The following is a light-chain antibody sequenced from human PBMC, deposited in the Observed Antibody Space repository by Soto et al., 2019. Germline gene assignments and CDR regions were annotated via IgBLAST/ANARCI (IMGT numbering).Light chain of an antibody. CDR2: VNSDGSH. CDR3: QTWATGIRV. CDR1: SGHSSYT. Sequence: QLVLTQSPSASAYLGASVKLTCTLNSGHSSYTIAWHQQQPEKGPRYLMKVNSDGSHTKGDGIPDRFAGSSSGAERYLTISSLQSEDEADYYSQTWATGIRVFGGGTKLTVL. J-gene: IGLJ3*02. V-gene: IGLV4-69*01.